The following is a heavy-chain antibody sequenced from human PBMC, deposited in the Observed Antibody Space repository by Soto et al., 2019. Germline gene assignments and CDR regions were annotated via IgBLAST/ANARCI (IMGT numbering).Heavy chain of an antibody. D-gene: IGHD6-13*01. Sequence: SETLSLTCAVYGGSFSGYYWSWIRQPPGKGLEWIGEINHSGSTNYNPSLKSRVTISVDTSKNQFSLKLSSVTAADTAVYYCARGNKGIAAARNWFDPWGQGTLVTVSS. J-gene: IGHJ5*02. CDR1: GGSFSGYY. CDR2: INHSGST. CDR3: ARGNKGIAAARNWFDP. V-gene: IGHV4-34*01.